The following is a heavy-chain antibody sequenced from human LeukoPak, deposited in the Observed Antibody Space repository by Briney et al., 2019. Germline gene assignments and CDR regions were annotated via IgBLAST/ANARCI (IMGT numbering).Heavy chain of an antibody. Sequence: SETLSLTCTVSGGSISSYYWSWIRQPPGKGLEWIGYKYYSGSTNYNPPLKSRVTISVDTSKNHFSLKLSSVTAADTAVYYCARDVRRRDGYNYAEVWGQGTLVTVSS. J-gene: IGHJ4*02. D-gene: IGHD5-24*01. CDR3: ARDVRRRDGYNYAEV. CDR2: KYYSGST. CDR1: GGSISSYY. V-gene: IGHV4-59*01.